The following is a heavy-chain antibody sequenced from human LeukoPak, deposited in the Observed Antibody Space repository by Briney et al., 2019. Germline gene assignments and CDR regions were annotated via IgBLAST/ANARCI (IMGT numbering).Heavy chain of an antibody. CDR2: ISAYNGNT. Sequence: EASVKVSCKASGYTFTSYYMHWVRQAPGQGLEWMGWISAYNGNTNYAQKFQGRVTMTTDTSTSTAYMELRSLRSDDTAVYYCARTLYMATNWFDPWGQGTLVTVSS. J-gene: IGHJ5*02. CDR1: GYTFTSYY. D-gene: IGHD4-11*01. V-gene: IGHV1-18*04. CDR3: ARTLYMATNWFDP.